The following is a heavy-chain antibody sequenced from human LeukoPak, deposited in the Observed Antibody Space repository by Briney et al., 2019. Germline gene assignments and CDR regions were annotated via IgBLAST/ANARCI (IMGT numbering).Heavy chain of an antibody. Sequence: HPGGSLRLSCAASGFTFSDYPMHWVRQAPGKGLEYVSAISTNGGSTYYADSVKGRFTISRDNSKNTLYLQVGSLRAEDMAVYYCARDVTPDRDEQLLVQGYFDYWGQGTLVTVSS. CDR2: ISTNGGST. CDR1: GFTFSDYP. V-gene: IGHV3-64*02. D-gene: IGHD6-13*01. J-gene: IGHJ4*02. CDR3: ARDVTPDRDEQLLVQGYFDY.